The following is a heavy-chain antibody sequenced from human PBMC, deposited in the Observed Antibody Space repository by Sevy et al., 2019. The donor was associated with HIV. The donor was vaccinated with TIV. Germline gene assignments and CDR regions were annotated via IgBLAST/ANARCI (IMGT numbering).Heavy chain of an antibody. Sequence: SLRLSCAASGFTFSSYAMHWVRQAPGKGLEWVAVISYDGSNKYYADSVKGRFTISRDNSKNTLYLQMNSLRAEDTAVYYCARDRRITGTKRGSDVWGQGTTVTVSS. J-gene: IGHJ6*02. D-gene: IGHD1-7*01. CDR3: ARDRRITGTKRGSDV. V-gene: IGHV3-30*04. CDR2: ISYDGSNK. CDR1: GFTFSSYA.